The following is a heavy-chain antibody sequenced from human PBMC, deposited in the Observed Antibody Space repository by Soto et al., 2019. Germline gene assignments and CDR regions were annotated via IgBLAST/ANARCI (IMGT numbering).Heavy chain of an antibody. CDR2: ISNDGNKK. V-gene: IGHV3-30*18. D-gene: IGHD6-13*01. Sequence: QVQVVASGGGVVQPGRSLRLCCAGSGFTFSRYGMHWIRQAPGKGLEWVALISNDGNKKYYEDSVTGRFTISRDNSKNPLYLQMNSLRPEDTAVYYCAKGRHSCSLNVISYFYNGMDVWGQGTKVTVSS. J-gene: IGHJ6*02. CDR1: GFTFSRYG. CDR3: AKGRHSCSLNVISYFYNGMDV.